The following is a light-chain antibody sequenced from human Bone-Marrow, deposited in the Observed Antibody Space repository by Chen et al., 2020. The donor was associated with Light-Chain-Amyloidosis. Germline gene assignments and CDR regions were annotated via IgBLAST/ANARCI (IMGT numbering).Light chain of an antibody. CDR2: NND. J-gene: IGLJ3*02. CDR1: ISNIGSNS. CDR3: VVWDDSLNGPM. Sequence: QSVLTQPPSASGTPGHRVTISCSGGISNIGSNSVNWHQQLPGTAPRLLIYNNDRRPSGVPDRFSASKSGTSASLAISGLQSEDEADYYCVVWDDSLNGPMFGGGTKLTVL. V-gene: IGLV1-44*01.